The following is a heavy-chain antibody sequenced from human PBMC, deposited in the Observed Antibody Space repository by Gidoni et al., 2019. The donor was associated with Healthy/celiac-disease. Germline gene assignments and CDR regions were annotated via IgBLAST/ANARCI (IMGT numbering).Heavy chain of an antibody. Sequence: VQLQESGPGLVKPSGTLSPTCPVSGGSISRSNWWSWGRQPPGMGLEWNGEIYHSGSTNYNPSLKSRVTISVDKSKNQFSLKLSSVTAADTAVYYCARGENGSGSLGAFDIWGQGTMVTVSS. V-gene: IGHV4-4*02. CDR1: GGSISRSNW. J-gene: IGHJ3*02. CDR2: IYHSGST. CDR3: ARGENGSGSLGAFDI. D-gene: IGHD3-10*01.